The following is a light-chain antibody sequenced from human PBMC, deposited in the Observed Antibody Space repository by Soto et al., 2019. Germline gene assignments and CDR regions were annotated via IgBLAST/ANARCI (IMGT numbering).Light chain of an antibody. CDR1: SSDVGGYNY. CDR2: EVS. Sequence: QSALTQPASVSGSPGQSITISCTGTSSDVGGYNYVSWYQQHPGKAPKLMIYEVSNRPSGVSNRFSGSKSGNTASLTISGLQAEDEAEYYCSSYTSSSTVVFGGGTNLTVL. J-gene: IGLJ2*01. V-gene: IGLV2-14*01. CDR3: SSYTSSSTVV.